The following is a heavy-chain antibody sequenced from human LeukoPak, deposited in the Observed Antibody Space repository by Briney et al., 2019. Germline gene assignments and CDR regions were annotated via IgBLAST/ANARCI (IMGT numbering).Heavy chain of an antibody. CDR1: GFTFSSYE. Sequence: GGSLRLSCAASGFTFSSYEMNWVRQAPGKGLEWVSYISSSGSTIYYADSVKGRFTISRDDAKNSLYLQMNSLRAEDTAVYYCARDSPPLSYYYYYYMDVWGKGTTVTVSS. J-gene: IGHJ6*03. CDR2: ISSSGSTI. CDR3: ARDSPPLSYYYYYYMDV. V-gene: IGHV3-48*03.